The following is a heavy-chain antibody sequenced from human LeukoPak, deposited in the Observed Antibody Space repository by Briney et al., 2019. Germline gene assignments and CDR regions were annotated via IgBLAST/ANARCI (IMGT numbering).Heavy chain of an antibody. CDR3: ASPTYYYDSSGPNLDY. D-gene: IGHD3-22*01. V-gene: IGHV3-30-3*01. J-gene: IGHJ4*02. Sequence: GGSLRLSCAASGFTFSSYAMHWVRQAPGKGLGWVAVISYDGSNKYYADSVKGRFTISRDNSKNTLYLQMNSLRAEDTAVYYCASPTYYYDSSGPNLDYWGQGTLVTVSS. CDR1: GFTFSSYA. CDR2: ISYDGSNK.